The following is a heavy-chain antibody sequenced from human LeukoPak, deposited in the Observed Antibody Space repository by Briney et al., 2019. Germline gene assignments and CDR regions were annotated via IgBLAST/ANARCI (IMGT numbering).Heavy chain of an antibody. Sequence: GESLKISCKGSGYSFTSYWIAWVRQMPGKGLECMGIIYPGDSDTRYSPSFQGQVTISADKSISTAYLQWSSLKASDTAMYYCARRSGSFQGDYNFDYWGQGTLVTVSS. CDR2: IYPGDSDT. V-gene: IGHV5-51*01. J-gene: IGHJ4*02. CDR3: ARRSGSFQGDYNFDY. D-gene: IGHD1-26*01. CDR1: GYSFTSYW.